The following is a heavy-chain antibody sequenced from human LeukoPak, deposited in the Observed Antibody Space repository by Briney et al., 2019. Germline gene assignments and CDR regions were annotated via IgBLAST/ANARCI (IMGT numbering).Heavy chain of an antibody. V-gene: IGHV3-21*01. CDR1: GFTFSSYS. CDR3: ARDLLLWFGEIGGLVDY. Sequence: GGSLRLSCAASGFTFSSYSMNWVRQAPGKGLEWVSSISSSSSYIYYADSVKGRFTISRDNAKNSLYLQMNSLRAEDTAVYYCARDLLLWFGEIGGLVDYWGQGTLVTVSS. CDR2: ISSSSSYI. D-gene: IGHD3-10*01. J-gene: IGHJ4*02.